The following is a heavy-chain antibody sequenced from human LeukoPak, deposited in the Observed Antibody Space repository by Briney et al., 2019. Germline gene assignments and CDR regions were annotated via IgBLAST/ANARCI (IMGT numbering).Heavy chain of an antibody. CDR3: ARVGATTEFDY. Sequence: SETLSLTCTVSGGSVSSGSYYWSWIRQPPGKGLEWIGYIYYSGNTNYNPSLKSRVTISVDTSKNQFSLKLSSVTAADTAVYYCARVGATTEFDYWGQGTLVTVSS. CDR1: GGSVSSGSYY. V-gene: IGHV4-61*01. D-gene: IGHD1-26*01. CDR2: IYYSGNT. J-gene: IGHJ4*02.